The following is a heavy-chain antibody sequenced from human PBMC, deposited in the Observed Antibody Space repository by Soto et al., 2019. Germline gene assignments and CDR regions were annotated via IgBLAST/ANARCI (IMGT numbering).Heavy chain of an antibody. V-gene: IGHV3-11*05. CDR2: ISSSSSYT. CDR3: ASPVLWFGDDG. Sequence: QVQLVESGGGLVKPGGSLRLSCAASGFTFSDYYMSWIRQAPGKGLEWVSYISSSSSYTNYADSVKGRFTISRDNTKNSLYLQMNSLRAEDTAVYYCASPVLWFGDDGWGQGTLVTVSS. J-gene: IGHJ4*02. CDR1: GFTFSDYY. D-gene: IGHD3-10*01.